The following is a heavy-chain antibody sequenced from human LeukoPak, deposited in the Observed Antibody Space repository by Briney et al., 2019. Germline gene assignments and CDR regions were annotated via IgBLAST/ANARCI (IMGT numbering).Heavy chain of an antibody. CDR2: FHSSGST. V-gene: IGHV4-4*07. CDR3: AKGLNQYFFDS. D-gene: IGHD2/OR15-2a*01. Sequence: SEALSPTCTVSGGSIGNYYWNWIRQPAGKGLEWIGRFHSSGSTNYTPSLKSRVTMSVDTSRNHFSLRLNSVTAADTAVYYCAKGLNQYFFDSWGQGTLVAVSS. J-gene: IGHJ4*02. CDR1: GGSIGNYY.